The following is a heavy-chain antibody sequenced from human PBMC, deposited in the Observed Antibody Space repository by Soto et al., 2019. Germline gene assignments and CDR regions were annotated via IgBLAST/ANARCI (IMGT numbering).Heavy chain of an antibody. CDR3: ARKRGYSYGYGMDV. D-gene: IGHD5-18*01. CDR2: IYYSGST. V-gene: IGHV4-31*03. CDR1: AGSISSGGYY. J-gene: IGHJ6*02. Sequence: SETLSLTCTVSAGSISSGGYYWSWIRQHPGKGLEWIGHIYYSGSTYYNPSLKSRVTISVATSKNQFSLKLSSVTAADTAVYYCARKRGYSYGYGMDVWGQGTTVTVSS.